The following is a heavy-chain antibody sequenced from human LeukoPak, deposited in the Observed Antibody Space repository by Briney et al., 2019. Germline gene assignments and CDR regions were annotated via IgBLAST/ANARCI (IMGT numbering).Heavy chain of an antibody. J-gene: IGHJ5*02. Sequence: SETLSLTCAVYGWSFSGYYWSWIRQPPGKGLEWIGEINHSGSTNYNPSLKSRVTISVDTSKNQFSLKLSSVTVTDTAVYYCARRSSIAARGHWFDPWGQGTLVTVSS. CDR2: INHSGST. CDR3: ARRSSIAARGHWFDP. CDR1: GWSFSGYY. D-gene: IGHD6-6*01. V-gene: IGHV4-34*01.